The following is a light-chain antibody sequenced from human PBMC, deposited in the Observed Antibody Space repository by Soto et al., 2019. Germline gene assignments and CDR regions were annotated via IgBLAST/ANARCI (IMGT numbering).Light chain of an antibody. V-gene: IGLV2-14*01. J-gene: IGLJ1*01. Sequence: QSALTQPASVSGSPGQSITISCTGTSSDIGGYNYVSWYQQYPDKAPKLMIFEVTERPSGISNRFSGSKSDNTASLTISGLLPEDEADYYCASFSSISTFVFGGGTKLTVL. CDR1: SSDIGGYNY. CDR2: EVT. CDR3: ASFSSISTFV.